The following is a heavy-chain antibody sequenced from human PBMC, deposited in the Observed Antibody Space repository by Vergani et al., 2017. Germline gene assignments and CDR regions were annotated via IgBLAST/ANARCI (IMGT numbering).Heavy chain of an antibody. CDR2: IYSGGST. CDR1: GFTVSSNY. CDR3: ARDPPTTVGYYYYGMDV. V-gene: IGHV3-53*01. Sequence: VQLVESGGGLIQPGGSLRLSCAASGFTVSSNYMSWVRQAPGKGLEWVSVIYSGGSTYYADSVKGRFTISRDNSKNTLYLQMNSLRAEDTAVYYCARDPPTTVGYYYYGMDVWGQGTTVTVSS. J-gene: IGHJ6*02. D-gene: IGHD4-11*01.